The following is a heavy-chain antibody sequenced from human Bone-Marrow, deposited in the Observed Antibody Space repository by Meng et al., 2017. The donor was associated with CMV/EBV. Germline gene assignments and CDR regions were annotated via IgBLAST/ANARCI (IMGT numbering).Heavy chain of an antibody. V-gene: IGHV3-21*01. CDR3: ARDFPTGTYDFWSGYFYYYGMDV. D-gene: IGHD3-3*01. CDR2: ISSSSSYI. CDR1: GFTFDDYT. J-gene: IGHJ6*02. Sequence: GGSLRLSCAASGFTFDDYTMHWVRQAPGKGLEWVSSISSSSSYIYYADSVKGRFTISRDNAKNSLYLQMNSLRAEDTAVYYCARDFPTGTYDFWSGYFYYYGMDVWGQGTTVTVSS.